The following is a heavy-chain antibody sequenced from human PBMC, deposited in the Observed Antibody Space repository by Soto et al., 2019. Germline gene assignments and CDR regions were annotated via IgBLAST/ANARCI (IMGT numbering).Heavy chain of an antibody. CDR2: ITNSGSTK. CDR3: ARTLAARFAY. D-gene: IGHD6-6*01. CDR1: GFPFSDYY. Sequence: LRLSCAASGFPFSDYYMSWIRQAPGKGLEWVSHITNSGSTKYYADSVKGRFTISRDNAKNSLFLQMNSLRAEDTAVYYCARTLAARFAYWGQGTPVTVSS. J-gene: IGHJ4*02. V-gene: IGHV3-11*01.